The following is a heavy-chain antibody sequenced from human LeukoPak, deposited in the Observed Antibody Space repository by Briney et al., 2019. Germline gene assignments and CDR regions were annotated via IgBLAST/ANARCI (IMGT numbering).Heavy chain of an antibody. CDR1: GGSISGYY. J-gene: IGHJ4*02. CDR3: ARDSLGITAAGNY. D-gene: IGHD6-13*01. CDR2: IYTNGDT. Sequence: SETLSLTCTVSGGSISGYYWSWIRQPAGKGLEWIGRIYTNGDTNYNPSLKSRVTMSLDTSKNQFSLKLISVTAADTAVYYCARDSLGITAAGNYWGQGTLVAVSS. V-gene: IGHV4-4*07.